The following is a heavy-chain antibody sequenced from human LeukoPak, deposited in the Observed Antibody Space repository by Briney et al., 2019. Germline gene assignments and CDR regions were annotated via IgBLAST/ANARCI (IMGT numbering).Heavy chain of an antibody. D-gene: IGHD3-22*01. CDR3: ASDSSGYPYYFDY. V-gene: IGHV6-1*01. J-gene: IGHJ4*02. CDR2: TYYRSKWYN. CDR1: GDSVSSNSAA. Sequence: SQTLSLTCAISGDSVSSNSAAWNWIRQSPSTGLEWLGRTYYRSKWYNDYAVSVKSRITINPETSKNQYSLQPNSVTPEDTAVYYCASDSSGYPYYFDYWGQGTLVTVSS.